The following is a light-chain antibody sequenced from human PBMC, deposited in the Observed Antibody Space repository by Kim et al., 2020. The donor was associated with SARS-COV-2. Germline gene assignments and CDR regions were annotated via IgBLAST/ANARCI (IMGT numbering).Light chain of an antibody. Sequence: GQKVTISCSGSSSNIGNNYVSWYQQLPGTAPKLLIYDNNKRTSGIPDRFSGSESGTAATLGITGLQTGDEADYYCGTWDSSLSGLVFGGGTQLTVL. V-gene: IGLV1-51*01. CDR1: SSNIGNNY. CDR2: DNN. CDR3: GTWDSSLSGLV. J-gene: IGLJ3*02.